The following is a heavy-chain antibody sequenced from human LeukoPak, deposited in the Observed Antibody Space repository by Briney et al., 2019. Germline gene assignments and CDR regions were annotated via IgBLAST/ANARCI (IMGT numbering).Heavy chain of an antibody. D-gene: IGHD6-19*01. CDR2: INHSGST. CDR3: ARLRRRQWLVRLGRDY. V-gene: IGHV4-39*07. Sequence: SETLSLTCTVSGGSISSSSYYWSWIRQPPGKGLEWIGEINHSGSTNYNPSLKSRVTISVDTSKNQFSLKLSSVTAADTAVYYCARLRRRQWLVRLGRDYWGQGTLVTVSS. CDR1: GGSISSSSYY. J-gene: IGHJ4*02.